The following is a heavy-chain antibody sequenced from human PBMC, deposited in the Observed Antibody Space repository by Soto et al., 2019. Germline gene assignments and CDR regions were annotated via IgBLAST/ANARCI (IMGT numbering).Heavy chain of an antibody. CDR2: IVPIYRTA. V-gene: IGHV1-69*01. D-gene: IGHD6-13*01. CDR3: VRDSGAQLSSS. J-gene: IGHJ4*02. Sequence: QVQLVQSGAEVKKPGSSVKVSCKASGGTFSSYRINWVRQAPGQGLEWVGGIVPIYRTADYSQKFQGRVTITADESACTSYMELRSLKSQDTAVYYCVRDSGAQLSSSWGQGTLVTVSS. CDR1: GGTFSSYR.